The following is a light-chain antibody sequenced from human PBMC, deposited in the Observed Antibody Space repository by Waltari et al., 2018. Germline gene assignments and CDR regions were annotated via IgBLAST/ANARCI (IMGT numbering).Light chain of an antibody. CDR2: AAS. CDR3: QQSYSTPMYT. CDR1: QSISSY. Sequence: DLQMTQSPSSLSAYVGDRVTITCRASQSISSYLNWYQQKPGKAPKLLIYAASSLQSGVPSRFSGSGSVTDFTLTISSLQPEDFATYYCQQSYSTPMYTFGQGTKLEIK. V-gene: IGKV1-39*01. J-gene: IGKJ2*01.